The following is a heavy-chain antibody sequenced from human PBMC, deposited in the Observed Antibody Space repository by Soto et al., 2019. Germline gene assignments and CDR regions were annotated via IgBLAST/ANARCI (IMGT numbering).Heavy chain of an antibody. CDR1: GGSISSSSYY. J-gene: IGHJ5*02. CDR3: ARHLHPKTTEFYNWFDP. CDR2: IYYSGST. V-gene: IGHV4-39*01. Sequence: SETLSLTCTVSGGSISSSSYYWGWIRQPPGKGLEWIGSIYYSGSTYYNPSLKSRVTIAVNTSKNQFSLKLSCVTAADTAVYYCARHLHPKTTEFYNWFDPWGQGTLVTVSS. D-gene: IGHD4-17*01.